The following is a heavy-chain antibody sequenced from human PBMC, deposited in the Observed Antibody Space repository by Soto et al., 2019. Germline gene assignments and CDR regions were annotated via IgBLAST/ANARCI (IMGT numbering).Heavy chain of an antibody. Sequence: GGSLRLSCAASGLTFSDYYMSWIRQAPGKGLEWVSYISSSSSYTNYADSVKGRFTISRDNAKNSLYLQMNSLRAEDTAVYYCGRGISAIFGVVRGMDVWGQGTTVTGS. V-gene: IGHV3-11*06. CDR3: GRGISAIFGVVRGMDV. CDR1: GLTFSDYY. CDR2: ISSSSSYT. D-gene: IGHD3-3*01. J-gene: IGHJ6*02.